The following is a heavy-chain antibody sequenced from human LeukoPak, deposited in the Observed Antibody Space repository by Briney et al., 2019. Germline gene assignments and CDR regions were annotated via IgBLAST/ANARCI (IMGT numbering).Heavy chain of an antibody. J-gene: IGHJ5*02. Sequence: ASVKVSCKASGYTFTGYYMHWVRQAPGQGLEWMGWINPHSGGTDHAQKFQGRVTMTRDTSISTAYMELSRLRSDDTAVYYCARDRYCSSTSCIYNWFDPWGQGTLVTVSS. V-gene: IGHV1-2*02. D-gene: IGHD2-2*01. CDR1: GYTFTGYY. CDR2: INPHSGGT. CDR3: ARDRYCSSTSCIYNWFDP.